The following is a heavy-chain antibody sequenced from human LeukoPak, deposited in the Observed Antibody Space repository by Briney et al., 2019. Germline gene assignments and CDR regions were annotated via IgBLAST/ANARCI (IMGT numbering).Heavy chain of an antibody. CDR3: ARDGYSSGWIDAFDI. D-gene: IGHD6-19*01. Sequence: GGSLRLSCAASGFTFSSYSMNWVRQAPGKGLEWVSSISSSSSYIYYADSVKGRFTISRDNAKNSLYLQMNSLRAEDTAVYYCARDGYSSGWIDAFDIWGQGTMATVTS. J-gene: IGHJ3*02. CDR2: ISSSSSYI. V-gene: IGHV3-21*01. CDR1: GFTFSSYS.